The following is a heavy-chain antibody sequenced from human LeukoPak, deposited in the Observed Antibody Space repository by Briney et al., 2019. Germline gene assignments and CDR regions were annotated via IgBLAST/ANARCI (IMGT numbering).Heavy chain of an antibody. CDR1: GLTFSSHC. CDR3: ARGSGIITGIDE. D-gene: IGHD6-25*01. J-gene: IGHJ4*02. CDR2: IKDDGSHT. Sequence: PGGSLRLSCAVSGLTFSSHCMHGVRQAPGKGLGWVSRIKDDGSHTNYADSVKGRFTISRDNAKNTLSLQMNSLRAEDTAVYYCARGSGIITGIDEWGQGTLVTVSS. V-gene: IGHV3-74*01.